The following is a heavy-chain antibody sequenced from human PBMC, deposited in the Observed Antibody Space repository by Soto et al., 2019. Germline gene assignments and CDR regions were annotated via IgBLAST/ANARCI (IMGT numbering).Heavy chain of an antibody. D-gene: IGHD1-7*01. Sequence: LRLSCAASGFSFSTYNMDWVRQAPGKRPEWIAYISTTSFTIYYADSVKGRFTISRDDARNSLYLQMNSLRDEDTAVYYCARTGANVGLDVWGQGTTVTVSS. CDR3: ARTGANVGLDV. CDR1: GFSFSTYN. CDR2: ISTTSFTI. V-gene: IGHV3-48*02. J-gene: IGHJ6*02.